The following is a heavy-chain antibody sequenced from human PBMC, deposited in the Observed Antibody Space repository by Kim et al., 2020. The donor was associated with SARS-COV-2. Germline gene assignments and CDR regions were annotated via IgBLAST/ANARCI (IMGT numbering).Heavy chain of an antibody. CDR3: GKELGSDGPGDRRYFDN. D-gene: IGHD3-10*01. V-gene: IGHV3-30*02. J-gene: IGHJ4*02. Sequence: VKGRFTISRDNSKNTLDLQMNTLTTDDTAVYYCGKELGSDGPGDRRYFDNWGQGTLVTVSP.